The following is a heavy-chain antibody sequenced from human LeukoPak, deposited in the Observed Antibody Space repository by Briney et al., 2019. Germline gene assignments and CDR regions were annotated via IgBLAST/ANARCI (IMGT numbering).Heavy chain of an antibody. V-gene: IGHV3-23*01. Sequence: GGSLRLSCAASGFTFSSYGTHWVRQAPGKGLEWVSAISGSGGNTYYADSVKGRFTISRDNSKNTLYLQMNSLRAEDTAVYYCAKGHTDWFDPWGQGTLVTVSS. CDR1: GFTFSSYG. J-gene: IGHJ5*02. CDR3: AKGHTDWFDP. CDR2: ISGSGGNT.